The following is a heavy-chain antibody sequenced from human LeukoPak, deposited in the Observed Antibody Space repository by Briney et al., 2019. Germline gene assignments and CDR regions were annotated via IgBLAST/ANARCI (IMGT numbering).Heavy chain of an antibody. CDR1: GGSFSGYY. V-gene: IGHV4-34*01. Sequence: SSETLSLTCAVYGGSFSGYYWSWIRQPPGKGLEWIGEINHSGSTNYNPSLKSRVTTSVDTSKSQFSLKLSSVTAADTAVYYCASGGIAAGYFDLWGRGTLVTVSS. D-gene: IGHD6-25*01. CDR3: ASGGIAAGYFDL. J-gene: IGHJ2*01. CDR2: INHSGST.